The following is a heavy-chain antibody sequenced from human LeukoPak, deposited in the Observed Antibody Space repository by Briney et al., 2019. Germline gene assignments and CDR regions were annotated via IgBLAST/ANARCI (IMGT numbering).Heavy chain of an antibody. V-gene: IGHV4-30-4*01. Sequence: SETLSLTCTVSGGSISSGDYYWSWVRQPPGKGLEWIGYINYSGTTYFNPSLKSRLTISLNTSKNHFSLRLSSVTAADTAVYYCAKILQRALDYWGQGTLVTVSS. J-gene: IGHJ4*02. CDR3: AKILQRALDY. CDR2: INYSGTT. CDR1: GGSISSGDYY.